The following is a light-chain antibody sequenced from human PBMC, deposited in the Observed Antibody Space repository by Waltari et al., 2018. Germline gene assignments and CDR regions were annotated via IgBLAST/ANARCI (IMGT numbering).Light chain of an antibody. V-gene: IGKV1-39*01. J-gene: IGKJ1*01. CDR1: QTISSY. CDR2: AAS. CDR3: QQTYSTPRT. Sequence: DIQMTQSPSSLSASVGDRVSIPCRTSQTISSYLNWYKQKPGKAPTLLIYAASSLQSGVPSRFSGSGSGTDFTLTISSLQSEDFATYYCQQTYSTPRTFGQGTKVEVK.